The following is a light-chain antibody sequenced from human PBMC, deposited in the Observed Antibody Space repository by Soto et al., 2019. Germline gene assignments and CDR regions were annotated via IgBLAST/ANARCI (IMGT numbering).Light chain of an antibody. CDR3: QQSYSMPRT. Sequence: DILMTQSPAFLSASVGDMVTITCRASQSISTWVAWYQQKPGKAPKLLIYAASSLQSGVPSRFSGSGSGTDFTLTISSLQPEDFATYSCQQSYSMPRTFGQGTKVDIK. CDR1: QSISTW. V-gene: IGKV1-39*01. CDR2: AAS. J-gene: IGKJ1*01.